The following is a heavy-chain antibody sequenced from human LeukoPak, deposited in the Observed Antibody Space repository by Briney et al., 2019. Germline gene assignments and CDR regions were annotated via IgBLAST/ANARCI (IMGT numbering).Heavy chain of an antibody. Sequence: SETLSLTCAVYGGSFSGYYWSWIRQPPGKGLEWIGYIYYSGSTNYNPSLKSRVTISVDTSKNQFSLKLSSVTAADTAVYYCARGPHWVTGDYDAFDIWGQGTMVTVSS. D-gene: IGHD4-17*01. CDR2: IYYSGST. J-gene: IGHJ3*02. V-gene: IGHV4-59*01. CDR1: GGSFSGYY. CDR3: ARGPHWVTGDYDAFDI.